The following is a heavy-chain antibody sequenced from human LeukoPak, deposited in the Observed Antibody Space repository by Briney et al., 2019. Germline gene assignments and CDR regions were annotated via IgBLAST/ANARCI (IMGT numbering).Heavy chain of an antibody. CDR2: IYYSGST. CDR1: GGSVSSGSYY. J-gene: IGHJ4*02. D-gene: IGHD3-22*01. V-gene: IGHV4-61*01. CDR3: ARYSYDSSGYSITLDY. Sequence: PSETLSLTCTVSGGSVSSGSYYWSWIRQPPGKGLEWIGYIYYSGSTNYNPSLKSRVTISVDTSKNQFSLKLSFVTAADTAVYYCARYSYDSSGYSITLDYWGQGTLVTVSS.